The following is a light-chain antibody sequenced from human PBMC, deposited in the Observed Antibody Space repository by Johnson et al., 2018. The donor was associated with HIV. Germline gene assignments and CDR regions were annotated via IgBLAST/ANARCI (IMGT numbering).Light chain of an antibody. CDR1: NSNIGSNY. V-gene: IGLV1-51*01. J-gene: IGLJ1*01. CDR2: DNN. CDR3: GTWDSGLSGGLYL. Sequence: QSVLTQTPSVSAAPGQKVTISCSGSNSNIGSNYVSWYQQLPGTAPKLLIYDNNKRPSGIPDRFSGSKSGTSATLGITGLQTGDEADYYCGTWDSGLSGGLYLFGPGTKVTVL.